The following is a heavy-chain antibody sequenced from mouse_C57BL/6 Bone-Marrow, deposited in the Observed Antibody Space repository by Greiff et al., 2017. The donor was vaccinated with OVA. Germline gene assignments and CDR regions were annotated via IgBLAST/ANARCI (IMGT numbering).Heavy chain of an antibody. Sequence: DVKLVESGGGLVQPGGSLKLSCAASGFTFSDYYMYWVRQTPEKRLEWVAYISNGGGSTYYPDTVKGRFTISRDNAKNTLYLQMSRLKSEDTAMYYCARRGTTVVVDYWGQGTTLTVSS. D-gene: IGHD1-1*01. CDR3: ARRGTTVVVDY. J-gene: IGHJ2*01. CDR2: ISNGGGST. V-gene: IGHV5-12*01. CDR1: GFTFSDYY.